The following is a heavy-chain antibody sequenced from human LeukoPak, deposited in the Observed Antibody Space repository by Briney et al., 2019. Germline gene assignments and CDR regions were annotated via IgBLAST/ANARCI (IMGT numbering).Heavy chain of an antibody. CDR3: ARRAGDYSQPYDY. CDR2: VYCGGST. CDR1: GFIVSSNT. V-gene: IGHV3-53*01. Sequence: PGGSPLLSSTASGFIVSSNTMSCVRRDPAKGLLWVSSVYCGGSTKYSAYSMGRISISRDNAKNTLYLQMNSLRAEDTAVYYCARRAGDYSQPYDYWGQGTLVTVSS. J-gene: IGHJ4*02. D-gene: IGHD3-22*01.